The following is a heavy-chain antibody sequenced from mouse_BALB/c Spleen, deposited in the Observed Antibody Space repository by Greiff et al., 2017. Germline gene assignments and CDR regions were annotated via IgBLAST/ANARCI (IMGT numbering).Heavy chain of an antibody. CDR2: INSNGGST. D-gene: IGHD1-2*01. J-gene: IGHJ3*01. V-gene: IGHV5-6-3*01. Sequence: EVKVVESGGGLVQPGGSLKLSCAASGFTFSSYGMSWVRQTPDKRLELVATINSNGGSTYYPDSVKGRFTISRDNAKNTLYLQMSSLKSEDTAMYYSARDRSTTAELAYWGQGTLVTVSA. CDR3: ARDRSTTAELAY. CDR1: GFTFSSYG.